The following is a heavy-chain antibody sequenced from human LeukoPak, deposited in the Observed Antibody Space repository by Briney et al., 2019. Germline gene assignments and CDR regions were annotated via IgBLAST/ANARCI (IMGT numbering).Heavy chain of an antibody. CDR3: ARDYGDYVGVNYYYYYMDV. CDR1: GGSISSISYY. CDR2: VYYSET. D-gene: IGHD4-17*01. V-gene: IGHV4-39*07. Sequence: SETLSLTCTVSGGSISSISYYWGWIRQPPGKGLEWIGTVYYSETYYNPSLKSRVTISADTSKNQFSLKLSSVTAADTAVYYCARDYGDYVGVNYYYYYMDVWGKGTTVTISS. J-gene: IGHJ6*03.